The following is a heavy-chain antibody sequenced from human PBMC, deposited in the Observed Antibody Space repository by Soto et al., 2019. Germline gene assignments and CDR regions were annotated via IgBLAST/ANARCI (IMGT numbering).Heavy chain of an antibody. CDR2: ISGSGGST. J-gene: IGHJ5*01. V-gene: IGHV3-23*01. Sequence: PGGSLRLSCAASGFTFSSYAMSWVRQAPGKGLEWVSGISGSGGSTFYADSVKGRFTISRDNSKNTLSLQMNSLRAEDTAVYYCLLELHDNSGSPLYYFDSWGPGTLVTVSS. D-gene: IGHD3-22*01. CDR3: LLELHDNSGSPLYYFDS. CDR1: GFTFSSYA.